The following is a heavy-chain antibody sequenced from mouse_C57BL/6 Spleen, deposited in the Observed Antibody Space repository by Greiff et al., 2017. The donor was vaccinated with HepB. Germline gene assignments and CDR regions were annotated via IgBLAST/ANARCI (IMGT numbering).Heavy chain of an antibody. CDR3: ARGYDCYYAMDY. D-gene: IGHD2-2*01. CDR2: IYPGDGDT. CDR1: GYAFSSSW. V-gene: IGHV1-82*01. Sequence: QVQLQQSGPELVKPGASVKISCKASGYAFSSSWMNWVKQRPGKGLEWIGRIYPGDGDTNYNGKFKGKATLTADKSSSTAYMQLSSLTSEDSAVYFCARGYDCYYAMDYWGQGTSVTVSS. J-gene: IGHJ4*01.